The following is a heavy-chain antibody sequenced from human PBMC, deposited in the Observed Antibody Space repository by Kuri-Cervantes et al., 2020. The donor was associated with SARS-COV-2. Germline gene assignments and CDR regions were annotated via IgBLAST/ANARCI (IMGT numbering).Heavy chain of an antibody. J-gene: IGHJ5*02. CDR3: ARAYYYDSSGYYSNWFDH. CDR1: GFTFSSYS. Sequence: GGSLRLSCAASGFTFSSYSMNWVRQAPGKGLEWVSSISSSSSYKYYAASVKGRFTISRDNAKNSLYLQMNSLRAEDTAVYYCARAYYYDSSGYYSNWFDHWGQGTLVTVSS. CDR2: ISSSSSYK. V-gene: IGHV3-21*01. D-gene: IGHD3-22*01.